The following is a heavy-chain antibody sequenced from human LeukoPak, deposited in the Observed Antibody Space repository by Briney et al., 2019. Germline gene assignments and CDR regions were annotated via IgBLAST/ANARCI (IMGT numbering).Heavy chain of an antibody. CDR1: GGSFSGYY. CDR2: INHSGST. V-gene: IGHV4-34*01. J-gene: IGHJ4*02. Sequence: SETPSLTCAVYGGSFSGYYWSWIRQPPGKGLEWIGEINHSGSTNYNPSLKSRVTISVDTSKNQFSLKLSSVTAADTAVYYCARKGGARYGSGSYGYWGQGTLVTVSS. CDR3: ARKGGARYGSGSYGY. D-gene: IGHD3-10*01.